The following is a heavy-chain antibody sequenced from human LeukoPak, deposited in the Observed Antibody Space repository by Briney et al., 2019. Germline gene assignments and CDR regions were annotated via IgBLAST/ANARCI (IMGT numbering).Heavy chain of an antibody. J-gene: IGHJ4*02. D-gene: IGHD6-13*01. CDR1: GFTFSSYA. CDR3: AKTASDSPSWYFDY. Sequence: PGGSLRLSCAASGFTFSSYAMSWVRQAPGQGLEWVSGISGSGGSTYYADSVKGRFTISRDNSKNTLYLQMNSLRGEDTAVYYCAKTASDSPSWYFDYWGQGTLVTVSS. CDR2: ISGSGGST. V-gene: IGHV3-23*01.